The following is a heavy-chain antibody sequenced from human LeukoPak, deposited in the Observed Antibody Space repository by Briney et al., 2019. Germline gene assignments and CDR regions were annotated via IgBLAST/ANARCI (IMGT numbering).Heavy chain of an antibody. CDR2: IYYSGST. Sequence: SETLSLTCTVSGGSISSYYWSWLRQPPGKGLEWIGYIYYSGSTNYNPSLKSRVTISVDTSKNQFSLKLSSVTAADTAVYYCARRATMVRGVIIWGQGTLVTVSS. V-gene: IGHV4-59*08. CDR3: ARRATMVRGVII. J-gene: IGHJ4*02. CDR1: GGSISSYY. D-gene: IGHD3-10*01.